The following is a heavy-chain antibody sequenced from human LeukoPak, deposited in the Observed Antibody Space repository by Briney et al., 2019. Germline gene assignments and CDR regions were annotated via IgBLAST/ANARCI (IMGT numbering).Heavy chain of an antibody. J-gene: IGHJ4*02. CDR3: ARGVDYTETLFDY. V-gene: IGHV4-61*02. CDR1: GGSISSVSYY. Sequence: SETLSLTCTVSGGSISSVSYYWSWIREPAGKGLEWIGRIYTSGSTEYNPSLKSRVTMSVDTSKNQFSLKLSSVTAADTAVYYCARGVDYTETLFDYWGQGTLVTVSS. CDR2: IYTSGST. D-gene: IGHD4-11*01.